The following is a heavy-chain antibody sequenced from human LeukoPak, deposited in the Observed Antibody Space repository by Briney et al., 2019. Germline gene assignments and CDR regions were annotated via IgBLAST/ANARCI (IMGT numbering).Heavy chain of an antibody. V-gene: IGHV4-59*02. CDR3: ARDRAFSGWYEEDYFDY. CDR2: IYYSGST. Sequence: SETLSLTCTVSGGSVTNYYWSWVRQLPGKGLEWIGYIYYSGSTSYNPSLKSRVTISVDTSKNQFSLQLNSVTPEDTAVYYCARDRAFSGWYEEDYFDYWGQGTLVTVSS. CDR1: GGSVTNYY. J-gene: IGHJ4*02. D-gene: IGHD6-19*01.